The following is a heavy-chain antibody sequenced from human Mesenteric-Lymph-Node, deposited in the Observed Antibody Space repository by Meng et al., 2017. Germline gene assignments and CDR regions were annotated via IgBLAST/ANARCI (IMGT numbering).Heavy chain of an antibody. J-gene: IGHJ4*02. V-gene: IGHV3-7*01. CDR2: IKQDGSER. D-gene: IGHD1-26*01. CDR3: ATTIGGGPTSY. Sequence: GESLKISCAASGFTFSSYAMTWVRQAPGKGLEWVANIKQDGSERNYVDSVTGRFTISRDNSKNSLYLQMNSLRDEDTAVYYCATTIGGGPTSYWGQGTLVTVSS. CDR1: GFTFSSYA.